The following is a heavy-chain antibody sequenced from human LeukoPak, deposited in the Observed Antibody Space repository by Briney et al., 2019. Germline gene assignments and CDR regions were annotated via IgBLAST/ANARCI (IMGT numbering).Heavy chain of an antibody. CDR3: ARDLAGLNDCRGGSCPFEH. J-gene: IGHJ4*02. CDR2: ISSSSSDI. V-gene: IGHV3-21*01. D-gene: IGHD2-15*01. CDR1: GFTFRDYN. Sequence: GGSLRLSCAASGFTFRDYNMNWVRQAPGKGLEWVSSISSSSSDINYADSVKGRFTISRDNAKSSLYLQMNSLRAEETAVYYCARDLAGLNDCRGGSCPFEHWGQGTLVTVSS.